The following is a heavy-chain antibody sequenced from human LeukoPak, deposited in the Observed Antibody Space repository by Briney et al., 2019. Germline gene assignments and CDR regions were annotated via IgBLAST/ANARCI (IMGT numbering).Heavy chain of an antibody. CDR3: AADPGYYDSSGYYTVSHFDY. Sequence: ASVKVSCKASGGTFSSYAISWVRQAPGQGLEWMGGIIPIFGTANYAQKFQGRVTITADESTSTAYMELSSLRSEDTAVYYCAADPGYYDSSGYYTVSHFDYWGQGTLVTVSS. D-gene: IGHD3-22*01. CDR1: GGTFSSYA. V-gene: IGHV1-69*13. J-gene: IGHJ4*02. CDR2: IIPIFGTA.